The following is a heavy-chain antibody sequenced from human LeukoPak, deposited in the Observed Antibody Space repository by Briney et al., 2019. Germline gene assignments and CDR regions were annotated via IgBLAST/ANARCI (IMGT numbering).Heavy chain of an antibody. V-gene: IGHV1-46*01. CDR1: GYTFTSYY. CDR2: INPSGGST. D-gene: IGHD1-7*01. Sequence: GASVKVSCKASGYTFTSYYIHWVRQAPGQGLEWMGLINPSGGSTNYAQKFQGRVTMTRDMSTSTVYMELSSLRSEDTAVYYCARTGEITGTNRLLYYYYYMDVWGKGTTVTVSS. CDR3: ARTGEITGTNRLLYYYYYMDV. J-gene: IGHJ6*03.